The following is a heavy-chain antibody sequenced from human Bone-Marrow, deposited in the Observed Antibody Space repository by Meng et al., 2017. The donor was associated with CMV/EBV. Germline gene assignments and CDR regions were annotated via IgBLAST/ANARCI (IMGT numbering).Heavy chain of an antibody. V-gene: IGHV4-34*01. J-gene: IGHJ6*02. Sequence: SETLSLTCAVYGGSFSGYYWSWVRQPPGKGLEWIGEINHSGSTNYNPSLKSRVTISVDTSKSQCSLKLGSVSAADTAVYYGRARQYYYGMDVWGQGTTVTVSS. CDR1: GGSFSGYY. CDR2: INHSGST. CDR3: RARQYYYGMDV.